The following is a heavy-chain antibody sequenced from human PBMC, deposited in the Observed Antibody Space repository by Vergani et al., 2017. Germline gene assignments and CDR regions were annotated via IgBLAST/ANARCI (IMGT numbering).Heavy chain of an antibody. D-gene: IGHD3-10*01. Sequence: VQLVESGGGLVKPGGSLRLSCAASGFTFSSYWMSWVRQAPGKGLEWVANIKQDGSEKYYVDSVKGRFTISRDNAKNSLYLQMNSLRAEDTAVYYCARGPPPRVYYYGSGNPKSYYFDYWGQGTLVTVSS. V-gene: IGHV3-7*01. CDR1: GFTFSSYW. CDR3: ARGPPPRVYYYGSGNPKSYYFDY. CDR2: IKQDGSEK. J-gene: IGHJ4*02.